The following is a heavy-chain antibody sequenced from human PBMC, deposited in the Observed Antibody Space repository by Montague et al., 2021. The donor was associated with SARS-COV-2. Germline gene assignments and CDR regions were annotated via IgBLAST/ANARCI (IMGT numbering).Heavy chain of an antibody. CDR3: ARESLHLTGYYNDYFDY. J-gene: IGHJ4*02. V-gene: IGHV4-61*02. CDR2: IYISGSI. CDR1: GGSISSGSYY. Sequence: TLSLTCTVSGGSISSGSYYWNWIRQPAGKGLEWIGRIYISGSINYNPSLKSRVTISVDTSKNQFSLKLSSVTAADTAVYYCARESLHLTGYYNDYFDYWGQGTLVTVSP. D-gene: IGHD3-9*01.